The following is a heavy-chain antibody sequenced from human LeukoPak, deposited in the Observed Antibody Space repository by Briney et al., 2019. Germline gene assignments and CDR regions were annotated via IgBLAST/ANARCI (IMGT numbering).Heavy chain of an antibody. J-gene: IGHJ4*02. V-gene: IGHV4-34*01. Sequence: SETLSLTCAVYGGSFSGYYWSWIRQPPGKGLEWIGEINHSGSTNYNPSLKSRVTISVDTSKNQFSQKLSSVTAADTAVYYCARGPRLDDYVWGSYRYPEYYFDYWGQGTLVTVSS. D-gene: IGHD3-16*02. CDR3: ARGPRLDDYVWGSYRYPEYYFDY. CDR2: INHSGST. CDR1: GGSFSGYY.